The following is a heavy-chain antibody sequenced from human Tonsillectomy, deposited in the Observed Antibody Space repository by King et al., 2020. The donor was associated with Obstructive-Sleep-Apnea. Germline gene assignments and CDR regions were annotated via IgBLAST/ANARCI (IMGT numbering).Heavy chain of an antibody. Sequence: QLQESGPGLVKPSETLSLTCTVSGGSISSINYYWGWIRQPPGKGLEWIGSFYYSGSTYYNPSLKSRVTISVDTSKNQFSLKLSSVTAADTAVYYCARTPIAAAGSHGWGQGTLVTVSS. CDR1: GGSISSINYY. CDR2: FYYSGST. D-gene: IGHD6-13*01. CDR3: ARTPIAAAGSHG. V-gene: IGHV4-39*07. J-gene: IGHJ4*02.